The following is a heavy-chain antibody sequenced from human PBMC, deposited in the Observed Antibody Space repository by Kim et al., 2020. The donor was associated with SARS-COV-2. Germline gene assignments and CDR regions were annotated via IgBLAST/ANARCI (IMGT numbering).Heavy chain of an antibody. D-gene: IGHD1-26*01. J-gene: IGHJ6*02. CDR1: GFSFNTFA. CDR2: ISYDGNNK. V-gene: IGHV3-30*09. CDR3: VRDRDGASAYYYGVDV. Sequence: GGSLRLFCAASGFSFNTFAMHWVRQAPGKGLEWMAVISYDGNNKYYADSVKGRFAISRDNSKSTLYLQVHSLRAEDTAAYYCVRDRDGASAYYYGVDVWGQGTTVTVSS.